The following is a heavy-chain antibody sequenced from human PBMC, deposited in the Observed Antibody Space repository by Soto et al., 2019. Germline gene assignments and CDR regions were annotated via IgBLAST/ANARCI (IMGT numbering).Heavy chain of an antibody. D-gene: IGHD3-3*01. CDR2: ISYDGSNK. V-gene: IGHV3-30*18. CDR1: GFTFSSYG. CDR3: AKAGDYDFWSGYNTRGAPLDP. J-gene: IGHJ5*02. Sequence: QVQLVESGGGVVQPGRSLRLSCAASGFTFSSYGMHWVRQAPGKGLEWVAVISYDGSNKYYADSVKGRFTISRDNSKNTLYLQMNSLRAEDAAVYYCAKAGDYDFWSGYNTRGAPLDPWGQGTMVTVSS.